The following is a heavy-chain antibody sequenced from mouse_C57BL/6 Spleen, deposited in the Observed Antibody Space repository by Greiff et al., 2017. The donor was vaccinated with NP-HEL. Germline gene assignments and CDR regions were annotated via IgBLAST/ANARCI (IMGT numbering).Heavy chain of an antibody. CDR2: ISDGGSYT. CDR1: GFTFSSYA. D-gene: IGHD2-4*01. Sequence: EVQVVESGGGLVKPGGSLKLSCAASGFTFSSYAMSWVRQTPEKRLEWVATISDGGSYTYYPDNVKGRFTISRDNAKNNLYLQMSHLKSEDTAMYYCARDKMITTWDYWGQGTTLTVSS. CDR3: ARDKMITTWDY. V-gene: IGHV5-4*01. J-gene: IGHJ2*01.